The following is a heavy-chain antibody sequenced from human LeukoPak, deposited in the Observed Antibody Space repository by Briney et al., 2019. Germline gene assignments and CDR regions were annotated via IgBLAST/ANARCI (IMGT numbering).Heavy chain of an antibody. J-gene: IGHJ4*02. D-gene: IGHD5-24*01. CDR1: GFTFSSYA. CDR2: ISYDGSNK. V-gene: IGHV3-30-3*01. CDR3: ARETEDGYNYVNY. Sequence: PGGSLRLSCAASGFTFSSYAMHWVRQAPGKGLEWVAVISYDGSNKYYADSVKGRFTISRDNSKNTLYLQMNSLRAEDTAVYYCARETEDGYNYVNYWGQGTLVTVS.